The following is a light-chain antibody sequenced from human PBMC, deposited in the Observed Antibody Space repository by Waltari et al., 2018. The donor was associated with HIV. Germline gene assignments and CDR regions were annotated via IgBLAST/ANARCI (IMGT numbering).Light chain of an antibody. Sequence: QSALTQPASVSGSPGQSITISCTGTSSDVGNYNYVSWYQQHPGKAPKLMIYDVSNRPSGVSNRFSGSKSGNTASLTISGLRAEDEADYYCTSYSSSITLVLGGGTKLTVL. V-gene: IGLV2-14*03. CDR1: SSDVGNYNY. J-gene: IGLJ2*01. CDR2: DVS. CDR3: TSYSSSITLV.